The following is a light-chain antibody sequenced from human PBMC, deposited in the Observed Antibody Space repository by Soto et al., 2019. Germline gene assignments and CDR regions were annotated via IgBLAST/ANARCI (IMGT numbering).Light chain of an antibody. Sequence: DIQMTQSPSSLSASVGDRVTITCRASQGISNYLARYQQKPGKVPKLLIYAASTLQSGVPSRFSGSGSGTDVTLTISSLQPEDGATYYCQKYNSATHTFGQGTKLEIK. CDR2: AAS. V-gene: IGKV1-27*01. J-gene: IGKJ2*01. CDR3: QKYNSATHT. CDR1: QGISNY.